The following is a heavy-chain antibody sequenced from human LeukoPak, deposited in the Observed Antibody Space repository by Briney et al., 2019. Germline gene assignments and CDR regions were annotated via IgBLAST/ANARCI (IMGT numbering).Heavy chain of an antibody. CDR1: GFTFSSYA. J-gene: IGHJ3*02. D-gene: IGHD3-3*01. V-gene: IGHV3-23*01. CDR2: ISGSGGST. Sequence: GGSLRLSCAASGFTFSSYAMSWARQAPGKGLEWVSAISGSGGSTYYADSVKGRFTISRDNSKNTLYLQMNSLRAEDTAVYYCAKGASYDFWSGYLAGDAFDIWGQGTMVTVSS. CDR3: AKGASYDFWSGYLAGDAFDI.